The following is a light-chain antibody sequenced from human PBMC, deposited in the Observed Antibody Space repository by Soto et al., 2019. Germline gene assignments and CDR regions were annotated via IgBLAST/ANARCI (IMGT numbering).Light chain of an antibody. V-gene: IGKV1-5*03. J-gene: IGKJ1*01. CDR1: QSFSSW. CDR3: QQYNSYSRT. CDR2: KAS. Sequence: DIQMTQSPSTLSASVGDRVTITCRASQSFSSWLAWYQQKPGKAPKLLIYKASSLESGVPSRFSGSGSGTEFTLTISSLQPDDFATYYCQQYNSYSRTFGQGTKVDI.